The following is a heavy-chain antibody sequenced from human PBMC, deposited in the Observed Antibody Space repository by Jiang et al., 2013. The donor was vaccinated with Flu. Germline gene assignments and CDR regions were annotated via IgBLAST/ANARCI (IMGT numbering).Heavy chain of an antibody. Sequence: PGLVKPSGTLSLTCAVSGGSISSSNWWSWVRQPPGKGLEWIGEIYHSGSSKYNPSLKSRVTISLDKAKNQFSLKLSSVTAADTAVYYCARLTTPDQVQSNWFDPWGQGTLVTVSS. CDR3: ARLTTPDQVQSNWFDP. CDR2: IYHSGSS. CDR1: GGSISSSNW. V-gene: IGHV4-4*02. J-gene: IGHJ5*02. D-gene: IGHD2-2*01.